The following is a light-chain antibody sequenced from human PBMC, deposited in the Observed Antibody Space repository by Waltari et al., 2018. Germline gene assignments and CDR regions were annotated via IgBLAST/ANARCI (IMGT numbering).Light chain of an antibody. Sequence: AIRMTQSPSSLSASTGDRDTITCRASQGISSYLAWYQQKPGKAPKLLIYAASTLQSGAPSRFSGSGSGTDFTLTISCLQSEDFATYYCQQYYSYPRAFGQGTRLEIK. CDR3: QQYYSYPRA. CDR1: QGISSY. V-gene: IGKV1-8*01. CDR2: AAS. J-gene: IGKJ5*01.